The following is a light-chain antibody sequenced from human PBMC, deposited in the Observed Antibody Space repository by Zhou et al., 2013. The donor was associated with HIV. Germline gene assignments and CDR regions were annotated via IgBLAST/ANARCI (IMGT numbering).Light chain of an antibody. CDR3: QQLNSYPLT. CDR1: QGIASS. V-gene: IGKV1-9*01. Sequence: DIQLTQSPSFLSASVGDRVTITCRASQGIASSVAWYQQKPGEAPKLLIYAASTLQSGVPSRFSGSGSGTEFTLTISSLQPEDFATYYCQQLNSYPLTFGGGTKVEIK. CDR2: AAS. J-gene: IGKJ4*01.